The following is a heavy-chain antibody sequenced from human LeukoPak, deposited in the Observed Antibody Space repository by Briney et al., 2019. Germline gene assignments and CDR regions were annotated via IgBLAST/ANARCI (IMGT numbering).Heavy chain of an antibody. V-gene: IGHV3-7*03. CDR1: GFTLSSYW. CDR3: ARVGGYDSGPFDY. CDR2: IKQDGSEK. D-gene: IGHD5-12*01. Sequence: GGSLRLSCAVSGFTLSSYWMSWVRQAPGKGLAWVANIKQDGSEKYYVDSVKGRFTISRDNAKNSLYLQMNSLRAEDTAVYYCARVGGYDSGPFDYWGQGTLVTVSS. J-gene: IGHJ4*02.